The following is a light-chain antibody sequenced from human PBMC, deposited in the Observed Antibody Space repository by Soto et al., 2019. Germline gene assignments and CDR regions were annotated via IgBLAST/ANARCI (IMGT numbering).Light chain of an antibody. V-gene: IGKV3-15*01. CDR1: QSVSSD. CDR3: QQYGSSSWT. CDR2: GAS. Sequence: EIVMTQSPATLCVSPGERATLSCRASQSVSSDLAWYQHKPGQAPRLLIYGASTRATGIPARFSGSGSGTDFTLTISRLEPEDFAVYYCQQYGSSSWTFGQGTKVDIK. J-gene: IGKJ1*01.